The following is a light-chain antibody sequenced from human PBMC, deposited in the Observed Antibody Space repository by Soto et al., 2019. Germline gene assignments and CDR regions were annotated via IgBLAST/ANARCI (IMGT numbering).Light chain of an antibody. CDR2: DVS. CDR1: SSDVGGYNY. J-gene: IGLJ1*01. CDR3: SSYTSSSTILYV. V-gene: IGLV2-14*01. Sequence: QSALTQPASVSGSPGQSITISCTGTSSDVGGYNYVYWYQQHPGKAPKLMIYDVSNRPSGVSNRFSGSKSGNTASLTISGLQAEDEADYDCSSYTSSSTILYVFGTGTKLTVL.